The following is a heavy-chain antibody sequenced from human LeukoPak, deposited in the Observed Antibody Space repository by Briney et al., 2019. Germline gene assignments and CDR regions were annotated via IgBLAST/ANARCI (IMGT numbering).Heavy chain of an antibody. CDR2: IYPGNADA. J-gene: IGHJ4*02. Sequence: GESLKISCKASGYSLINHWIGWVRQMPGKGLDWMGIIYPGNADATCSPSFQGPVTISADKSTTTVYLQWSSLKASDTAMYYCARQGSYDNSGYSFDYWGQGTLVTVSS. CDR3: ARQGSYDNSGYSFDY. V-gene: IGHV5-51*01. D-gene: IGHD3-22*01. CDR1: GYSLINHW.